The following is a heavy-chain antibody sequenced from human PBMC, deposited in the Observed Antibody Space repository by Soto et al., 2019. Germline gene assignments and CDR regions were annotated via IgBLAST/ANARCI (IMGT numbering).Heavy chain of an antibody. J-gene: IGHJ3*02. CDR2: IRSAGDT. Sequence: EVQLVESGGGLVQPGGSLRLSCAASGFTFSNYDMHWVRQGTGKGLEWVSTIRSAGDTYYAGSVKGRFTISRENVKNSLYLQMTTLRAGDTAVYYCVRLGTYYPAFDIWGQGTMVTVSS. V-gene: IGHV3-13*01. CDR3: VRLGTYYPAFDI. CDR1: GFTFSNYD. D-gene: IGHD1-26*01.